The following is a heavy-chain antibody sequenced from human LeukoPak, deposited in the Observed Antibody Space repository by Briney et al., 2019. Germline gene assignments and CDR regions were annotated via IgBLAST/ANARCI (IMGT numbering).Heavy chain of an antibody. Sequence: SETLSRTCTVSGGSISSYNWSWLRQPAGKGLEWIGSIYTSGSTNYNPSLKSRVTMSVDTSNNQFSLKLSSVTAPDTAVYYCARVIVGATYFDYWGQGTLVTVSS. CDR2: IYTSGST. CDR1: GGSISSYN. CDR3: ARVIVGATYFDY. V-gene: IGHV4-4*07. D-gene: IGHD1-26*01. J-gene: IGHJ4*02.